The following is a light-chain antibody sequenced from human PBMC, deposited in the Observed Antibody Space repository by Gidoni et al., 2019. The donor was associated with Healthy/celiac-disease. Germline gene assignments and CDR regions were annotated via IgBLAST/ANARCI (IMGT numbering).Light chain of an antibody. CDR3: QQSYSPRT. CDR1: QSISSY. V-gene: IGKV1-39*01. J-gene: IGKJ1*01. Sequence: DIQMPQSPSSLSASVGDRVTITCRSSQSISSYLNWYQQKPGKAPKLLIYAASSLQSGVPSRFSGSGSGTDFTLNISSLQPEDFATYYCQQSYSPRTFGQGTKVEIK. CDR2: AAS.